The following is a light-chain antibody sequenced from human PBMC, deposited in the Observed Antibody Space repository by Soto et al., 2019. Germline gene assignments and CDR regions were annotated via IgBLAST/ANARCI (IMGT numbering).Light chain of an antibody. Sequence: DIQLTQSPSFLSASVGDTVTITCWASQGISNYLAWYQQKPGKAPKLVIYAASTLKSGVPSRFSGSGSGTEFTLTISSLQPEDFATYYCQHLDSYSTFGQGTRLEIK. V-gene: IGKV1-9*01. J-gene: IGKJ5*01. CDR2: AAS. CDR3: QHLDSYST. CDR1: QGISNY.